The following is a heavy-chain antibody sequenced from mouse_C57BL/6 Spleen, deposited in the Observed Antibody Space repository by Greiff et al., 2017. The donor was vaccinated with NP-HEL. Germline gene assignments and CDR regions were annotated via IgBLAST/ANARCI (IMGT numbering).Heavy chain of an antibody. CDR3: ARGGGDYEAWFAY. CDR1: GYTFTSYW. D-gene: IGHD2-4*01. CDR2: IHPNSGST. V-gene: IGHV1-64*01. J-gene: IGHJ3*01. Sequence: QVQLQQPGAELVKPGASVKLSCKASGYTFTSYWMHWVKQRPGQGLEWIGMIHPNSGSTNYNEKFKSKATLTVDKSSSTAYMQLSSLTSEDSAVYYCARGGGDYEAWFAYWGQGTLVTVSA.